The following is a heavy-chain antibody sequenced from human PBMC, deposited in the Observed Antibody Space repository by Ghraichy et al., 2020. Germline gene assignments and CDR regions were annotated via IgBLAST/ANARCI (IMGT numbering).Heavy chain of an antibody. J-gene: IGHJ5*02. CDR3: ARVRGIVVVPAAYWVPDWFDP. D-gene: IGHD2-2*01. Sequence: ASVKVSCKASGYTFTGYYMHWVRQAPGQGLEWMGRINPNSGGTNYAQKFQGRVTMTRDTSISTAYMELSRLRSDDTAVYYCARVRGIVVVPAAYWVPDWFDPWGQGTLVTVSS. V-gene: IGHV1-2*06. CDR1: GYTFTGYY. CDR2: INPNSGGT.